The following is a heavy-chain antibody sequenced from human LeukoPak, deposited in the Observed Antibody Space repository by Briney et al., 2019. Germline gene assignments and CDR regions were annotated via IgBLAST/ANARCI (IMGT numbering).Heavy chain of an antibody. Sequence: SVRVSCKASGGTFSSYAISWVRQAPGQGLEWMGRIIPILGIANYAQKFQGRVTITAGKSTSTAYMELSSLRSEDTAVYYCARGSGWYPNYYYGMDVWGQGTTVTVSS. CDR1: GGTFSSYA. V-gene: IGHV1-69*04. CDR3: ARGSGWYPNYYYGMDV. CDR2: IIPILGIA. D-gene: IGHD6-19*01. J-gene: IGHJ6*02.